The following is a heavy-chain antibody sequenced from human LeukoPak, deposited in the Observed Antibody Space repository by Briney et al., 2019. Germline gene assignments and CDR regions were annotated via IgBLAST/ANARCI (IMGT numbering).Heavy chain of an antibody. CDR3: ARDVTHYYDSSGYYDY. J-gene: IGHJ4*02. Sequence: SVKVSCKASGGTFSSYAISWVRQAPGQGLEWMGGIIPIFGTANYAQKFQGRVTITADESTSTAYMELSSLRSEDTAVYYCARDVTHYYDSSGYYDYWGQGTLVTVSS. CDR1: GGTFSSYA. D-gene: IGHD3-22*01. V-gene: IGHV1-69*13. CDR2: IIPIFGTA.